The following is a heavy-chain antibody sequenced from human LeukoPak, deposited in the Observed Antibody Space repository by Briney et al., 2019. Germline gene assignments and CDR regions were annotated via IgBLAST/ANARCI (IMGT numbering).Heavy chain of an antibody. CDR2: ISGSGGST. Sequence: PGGSLRLSCAASGFTFVDYPMHWVRQVPGKGLEWVSAISGSGGSTYYIGSVKGRFTISRDNSKNTLFLQMNSLRAEDTAVYYCAKDTSSSGSYFDYWGQGTLVTVSS. D-gene: IGHD3-10*01. V-gene: IGHV3-23*01. CDR1: GFTFVDYP. CDR3: AKDTSSSGSYFDY. J-gene: IGHJ4*02.